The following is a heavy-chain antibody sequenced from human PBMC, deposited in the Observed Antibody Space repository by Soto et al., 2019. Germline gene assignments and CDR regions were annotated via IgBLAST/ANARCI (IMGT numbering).Heavy chain of an antibody. Sequence: PSETLSLTCTVSGGSISSGGYYWSWIRPHPGKGLEWIGYIYYSGSTYYNPSLKSRVTISVDTSKNQFSLKLSSVTAADTAVYYCARDGGPSSSWYFDYWGQGTLVTVSS. CDR1: GGSISSGGYY. CDR2: IYYSGST. J-gene: IGHJ4*02. CDR3: ARDGGPSSSWYFDY. V-gene: IGHV4-31*03. D-gene: IGHD6-13*01.